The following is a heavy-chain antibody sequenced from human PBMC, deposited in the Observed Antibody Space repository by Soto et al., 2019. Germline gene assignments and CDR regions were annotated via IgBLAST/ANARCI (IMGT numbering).Heavy chain of an antibody. V-gene: IGHV4-59*01. Sequence: SETLSLTCTVSGGSISSYYWSWIRQPPGKGLEWIGYIYYSGSTNYNPSLKSRVTISVDTSKNQFSLKLSSVTAADTAVYYCVKDGSSGWPYFDDMDVWGQGATVTVSS. CDR3: VKDGSSGWPYFDDMDV. CDR2: IYYSGST. D-gene: IGHD6-19*01. CDR1: GGSISSYY. J-gene: IGHJ6*02.